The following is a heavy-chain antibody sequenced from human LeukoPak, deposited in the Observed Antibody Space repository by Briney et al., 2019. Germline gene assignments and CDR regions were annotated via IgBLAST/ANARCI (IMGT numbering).Heavy chain of an antibody. CDR1: GYTFTGCY. V-gene: IGHV1-2*06. D-gene: IGHD3-10*01. CDR2: INPNSGGT. J-gene: IGHJ5*02. CDR3: ARAPLGYNWFDP. Sequence: GASVKVSCKASGYTFTGCYMHWVRQAPGQGLEWMGRINPNSGGTNYAQKFQGRVTMTKDTSISTGYMELSRLRSDDTAVYYCARAPLGYNWFDPWGQGTLVTVSS.